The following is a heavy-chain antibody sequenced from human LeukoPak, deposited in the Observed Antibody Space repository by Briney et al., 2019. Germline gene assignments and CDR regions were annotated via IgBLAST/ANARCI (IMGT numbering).Heavy chain of an antibody. V-gene: IGHV1-8*01. Sequence: ASVKVSCKASGYTFTSYDINWVRQATGQGLEWMGWMSPNSGNTGYAQKFQGRVTMTRNTAISTAYMELSSLKSEDTAVYYCVRTPPNWGADYWGQGTLVTVSS. D-gene: IGHD7-27*01. CDR2: MSPNSGNT. CDR3: VRTPPNWGADY. CDR1: GYTFTSYD. J-gene: IGHJ4*02.